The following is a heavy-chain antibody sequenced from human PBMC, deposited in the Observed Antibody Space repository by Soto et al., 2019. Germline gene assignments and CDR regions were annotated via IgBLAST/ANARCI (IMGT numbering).Heavy chain of an antibody. CDR3: ARDRRFKDSSSSPRDY. Sequence: QVQLVQSGAEVKKPGASVKVSCKAYGYTFTSYGISWVRQAPGQGLEWMGWISAYNGNTNYAQKLQGRVTMTTDTSTSTAYMELRSLRSDDTAVYYCARDRRFKDSSSSPRDYWGQGTLVTVSS. CDR2: ISAYNGNT. CDR1: GYTFTSYG. D-gene: IGHD6-6*01. V-gene: IGHV1-18*01. J-gene: IGHJ4*02.